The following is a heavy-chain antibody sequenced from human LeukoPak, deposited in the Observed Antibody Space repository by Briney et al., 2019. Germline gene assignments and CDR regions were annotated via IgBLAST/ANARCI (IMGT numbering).Heavy chain of an antibody. CDR2: ISSGSNYI. Sequence: GGSLRLSCAASGFTFSSYTMNWVRQAPGKGLEWVSYISSGSNYIYYADSEKGRFTISRHNAKNSLYLQMNSLRAEDTAVYYCARECHGDQGYGMDVWGQGTTVTVSS. D-gene: IGHD4-17*01. V-gene: IGHV3-21*01. CDR1: GFTFSSYT. CDR3: ARECHGDQGYGMDV. J-gene: IGHJ6*02.